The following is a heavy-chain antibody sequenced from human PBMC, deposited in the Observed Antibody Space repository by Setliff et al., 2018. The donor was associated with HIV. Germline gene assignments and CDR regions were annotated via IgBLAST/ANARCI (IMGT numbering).Heavy chain of an antibody. CDR3: GRLSETAMASFDS. CDR1: GGSISSYY. D-gene: IGHD2-21*02. V-gene: IGHV4-59*08. CDR2: IYKSGTT. J-gene: IGHJ4*02. Sequence: SETLSLTCTVSGGSISSYYWSWIRQPPGKGLERIGYIYKSGTTNYSPSLKSRVTISAGPSKNQFSLKLTSVTAADTAVYYCGRLSETAMASFDSWGQEILVTVSS.